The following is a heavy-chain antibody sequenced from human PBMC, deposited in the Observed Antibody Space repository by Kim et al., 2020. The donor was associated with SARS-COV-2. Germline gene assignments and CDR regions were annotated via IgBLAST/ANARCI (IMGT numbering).Heavy chain of an antibody. CDR2: INHSGST. CDR1: GGSFSGYY. V-gene: IGHV4-34*01. Sequence: SETLSLTCAVYGGSFSGYYWSWIRQPPGKGLEWIGEINHSGSTNYNPSLKSRVTISVDTSKNQFSLKLSSVTAADTAVYYCARASRIVVARSARDKFDYWGQGTLVTVSS. D-gene: IGHD6-19*01. CDR3: ARASRIVVARSARDKFDY. J-gene: IGHJ4*02.